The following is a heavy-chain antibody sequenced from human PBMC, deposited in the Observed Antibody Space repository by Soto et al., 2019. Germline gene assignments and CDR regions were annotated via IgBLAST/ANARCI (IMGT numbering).Heavy chain of an antibody. CDR3: ARGLGFWSGYFDY. CDR2: ISSNGGST. CDR1: GFTFSSYA. J-gene: IGHJ4*02. D-gene: IGHD3-3*01. Sequence: GGSLRLSCAASGFTFSSYAMHWVRQAPGKGLEYVSAISSNGGSTYYADSVKGRFTISRDNSKNTLYLQMGSLRAEDMAVYYCARGLGFWSGYFDYWGQGTLVTVSS. V-gene: IGHV3-64*02.